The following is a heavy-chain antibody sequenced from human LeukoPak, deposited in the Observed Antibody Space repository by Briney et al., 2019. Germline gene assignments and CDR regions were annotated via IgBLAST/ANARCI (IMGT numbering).Heavy chain of an antibody. J-gene: IGHJ4*02. V-gene: IGHV4-34*01. CDR1: GGSFSDYW. Sequence: SETLSLTCAVYGGSFSDYWWTWIRQSPGKGLEWIGEVNHSGRTNYNPSLKSRVSISVDRSKKQFSLKLTSVTAADTAVYYCARVAAAGPFDYWGQGTLVTVSS. CDR2: VNHSGRT. CDR3: ARVAAAGPFDY. D-gene: IGHD6-13*01.